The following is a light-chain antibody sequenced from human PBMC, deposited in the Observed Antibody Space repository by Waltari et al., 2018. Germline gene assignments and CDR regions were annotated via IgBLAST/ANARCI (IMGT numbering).Light chain of an antibody. CDR1: QAIRND. J-gene: IGKJ5*01. CDR3: LQHNDYPVT. Sequence: DIQMTQSPSSLSASVGDRVTITCRARQAIRNDLSWHQQKPGKAPKRLIYAASSLQSGVPSRFSGSGSGTEFTLIITSLQPEDFATYYCLQHNDYPVTFGQGTRLEIK. CDR2: AAS. V-gene: IGKV1-17*01.